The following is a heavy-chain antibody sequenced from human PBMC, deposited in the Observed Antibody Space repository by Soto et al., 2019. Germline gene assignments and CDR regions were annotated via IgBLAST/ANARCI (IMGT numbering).Heavy chain of an antibody. Sequence: QVQLVESGGGVVQPGRSLRLSCAASGFTFSSYGMHWVRQAPGKGLEWVAVISYDGSNKYYADSVKGRFTISRDNSKNRLYLQMNSLRAEDTAVYYCAKVKVAGTAYYYYGMDVWGQGTTVTVSS. CDR2: ISYDGSNK. J-gene: IGHJ6*02. CDR1: GFTFSSYG. V-gene: IGHV3-30*18. CDR3: AKVKVAGTAYYYYGMDV. D-gene: IGHD6-19*01.